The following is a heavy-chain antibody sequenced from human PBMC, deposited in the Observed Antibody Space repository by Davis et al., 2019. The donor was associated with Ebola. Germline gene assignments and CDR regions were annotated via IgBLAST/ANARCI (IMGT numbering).Heavy chain of an antibody. CDR1: GYSFTNYG. CDR2: ISSYNGNT. CDR3: ARGGLLFWVDF. J-gene: IGHJ4*02. Sequence: ASVKVSCKASGYSFTNYGINWVRRAPGRGLEWLGWISSYNGNTNYAQSFQGRVTLTTDTSTSTASMELKFLRSDDTAMYYCARGGLLFWVDFWGQGTLVPVSS. V-gene: IGHV1-18*01. D-gene: IGHD2-21*01.